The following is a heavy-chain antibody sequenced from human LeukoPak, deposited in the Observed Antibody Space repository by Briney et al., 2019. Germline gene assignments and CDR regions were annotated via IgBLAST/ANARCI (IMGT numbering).Heavy chain of an antibody. V-gene: IGHV3-30*03. CDR3: ARAYYFDTTGHDSDALDI. D-gene: IGHD3-22*01. CDR2: ISIDGTEK. CDR1: GFIFRNYG. J-gene: IGHJ3*02. Sequence: GRSLRLSCAASGFIFRNYGMHWARQAPGKGLEWVAVISIDGTEKYYADSVKGRFTISRDNSKNTLYLQMNSLRGDDTAVYYCARAYYFDTTGHDSDALDIWGRGTMVTVSS.